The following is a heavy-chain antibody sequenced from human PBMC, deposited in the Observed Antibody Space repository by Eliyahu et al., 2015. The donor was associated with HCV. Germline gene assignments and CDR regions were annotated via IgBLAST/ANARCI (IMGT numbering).Heavy chain of an antibody. J-gene: IGHJ1*01. CDR2: INHSGNT. CDR3: ARDEGRIAAPGTRAGVGY. Sequence: QVQLQQWGAGLLKPSETLSLTCAVYGGSFSGXYWSWIRQPPGKGLEWIGEINHSGNTNYNPSLKSRLTISVDTSKNQFSLKLSSVTAADTAVYYCARDEGRIAAPGTRAGVGYWGRGTLVTVSS. V-gene: IGHV4-34*01. CDR1: GGSFSGXY. D-gene: IGHD6-13*01.